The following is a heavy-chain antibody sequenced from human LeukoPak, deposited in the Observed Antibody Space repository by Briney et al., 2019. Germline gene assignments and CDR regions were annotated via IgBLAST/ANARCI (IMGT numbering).Heavy chain of an antibody. Sequence: RGSLRLSCVASGFTFSSYGMHWVGQAPVKGLPLVAFIWFDGSKKYFADSVNGRFTISRDNSRNTVFLQMNSLRVEDTAVYSCARDIAYSYNDYWGQGTLVTVSS. J-gene: IGHJ4*02. CDR1: GFTFSSYG. CDR2: IWFDGSKK. V-gene: IGHV3-33*08. D-gene: IGHD5-18*01. CDR3: ARDIAYSYNDY.